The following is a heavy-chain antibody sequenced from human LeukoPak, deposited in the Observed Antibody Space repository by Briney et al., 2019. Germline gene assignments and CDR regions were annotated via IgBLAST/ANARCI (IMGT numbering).Heavy chain of an antibody. CDR3: ARARGYSESGGYPVFDL. D-gene: IGHD3-22*01. V-gene: IGHV3-7*01. Sequence: GGSLRPSCQAPGFPFSTYWMNWVRQAPGKGLEGVATLKQDGTEKYYVDSVKGRFTISRDNAKNSLFLQMDGLRADDTAVYYCARARGYSESGGYPVFDLWGQGALVTVSS. CDR2: LKQDGTEK. CDR1: GFPFSTYW. J-gene: IGHJ1*01.